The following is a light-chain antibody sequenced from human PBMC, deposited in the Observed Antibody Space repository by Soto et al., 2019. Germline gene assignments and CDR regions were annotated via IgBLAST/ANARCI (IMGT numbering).Light chain of an antibody. Sequence: EIVLTQSPATLSLSPRERATLSCRASQSVSTYLAWYQQKPGQAPRLLIYDASKRATGIPARFSGSGSGTDFTLTISSLEPEDFAIYYCQLRSNWPPPFGGGTKVEI. CDR2: DAS. V-gene: IGKV3-11*01. CDR1: QSVSTY. J-gene: IGKJ4*01. CDR3: QLRSNWPPP.